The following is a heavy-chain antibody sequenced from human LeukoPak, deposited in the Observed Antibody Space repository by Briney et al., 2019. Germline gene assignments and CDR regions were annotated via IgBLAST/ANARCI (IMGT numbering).Heavy chain of an antibody. Sequence: SETLSLTCAVYGGSFSGYYWSWIRQPPGEGLEWIGEINHSGSTNYNPSLKSRVTISVDTSKNQFSLKLSSVTAADTAVYYCARGYYYDSSGYYPGAYYFDYWGQGTLVTVSS. J-gene: IGHJ4*02. CDR3: ARGYYYDSSGYYPGAYYFDY. CDR1: GGSFSGYY. D-gene: IGHD3-22*01. V-gene: IGHV4-34*01. CDR2: INHSGST.